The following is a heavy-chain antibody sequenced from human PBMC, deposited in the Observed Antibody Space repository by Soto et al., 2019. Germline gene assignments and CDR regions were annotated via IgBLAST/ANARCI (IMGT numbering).Heavy chain of an antibody. J-gene: IGHJ5*02. CDR3: ARQAVTSNRFDP. CDR2: IYYSGST. Sequence: SDTLSLTCTVSGGSISSGGHYWSLIRQHPGKGLEWIGYIYYSGSTYYNPSLKSRITISVDTTKNQFSLKVSSVTAADTAVYYCARQAVTSNRFDPWGQGTLVTVSS. CDR1: GGSISSGGHY. D-gene: IGHD4-4*01. V-gene: IGHV4-31*03.